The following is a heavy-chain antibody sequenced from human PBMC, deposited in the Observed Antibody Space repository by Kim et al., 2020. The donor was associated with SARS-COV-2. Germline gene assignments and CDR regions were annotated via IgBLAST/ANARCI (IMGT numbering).Heavy chain of an antibody. J-gene: IGHJ2*01. Sequence: GGSLRLSCAASGFTFSDHYMDWVRQAPGKGLEWVGRTRNKANSYTTEYAASVKGRFTISRDDSKNSLYLQMNSLKTEDTAVYYCARAGIAVADPHWYFDLWGRGTLVTVSS. CDR3: ARAGIAVADPHWYFDL. D-gene: IGHD6-19*01. CDR1: GFTFSDHY. CDR2: TRNKANSYTT. V-gene: IGHV3-72*01.